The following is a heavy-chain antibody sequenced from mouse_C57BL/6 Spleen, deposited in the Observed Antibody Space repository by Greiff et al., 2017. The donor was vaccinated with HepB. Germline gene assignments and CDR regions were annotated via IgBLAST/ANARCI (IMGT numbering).Heavy chain of an antibody. CDR2: IYPGDGDT. CDR1: GYAFSSSW. J-gene: IGHJ2*01. CDR3: ARGGYSDY. D-gene: IGHD2-12*01. Sequence: QVQLQQSGPDLVKPGASVKISCKASGYAFSSSWMNWVKQRPGKGLEWIGRIYPGDGDTNYNGKFKGKATLTADKSSSTAYMQLSSLTSEDSAVYFCARGGYSDYWGQGTTLTVSS. V-gene: IGHV1-82*01.